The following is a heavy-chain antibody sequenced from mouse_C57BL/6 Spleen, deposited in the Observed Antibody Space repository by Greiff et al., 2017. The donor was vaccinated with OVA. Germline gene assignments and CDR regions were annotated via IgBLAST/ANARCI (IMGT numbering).Heavy chain of an antibody. V-gene: IGHV10-1*01. D-gene: IGHD2-3*01. J-gene: IGHJ2*01. CDR3: VRDYDGYYDYFDY. CDR1: GFSFNTYA. Sequence: EVQGVESGGGLVQPKGSLKLSCAASGFSFNTYAMNWVRQAPGKGLEWVARIRSKSNNYATYYADSVKDRFTISRDDSESMLYLQMNNLKTEDTAMYYCVRDYDGYYDYFDYWGQGTTLTVSS. CDR2: IRSKSNNYAT.